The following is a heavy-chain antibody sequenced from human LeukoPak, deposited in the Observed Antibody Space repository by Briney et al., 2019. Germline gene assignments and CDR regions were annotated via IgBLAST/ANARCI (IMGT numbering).Heavy chain of an antibody. CDR2: MNPNNGNT. V-gene: IGHV1-8*02. CDR1: GYTFTSYD. J-gene: IGHJ4*02. Sequence: ASVKVSCKASGYTFTSYDINWVRQATGQGLEWMGWMNPNNGNTGYAQKFQGRVTMTRNTSISTAYMELSSLRSEDTAVYYCARGPIQLWYLRKEKQRKYFDYWGQGTLVTVSS. CDR3: ARGPIQLWYLRKEKQRKYFDY. D-gene: IGHD5-18*01.